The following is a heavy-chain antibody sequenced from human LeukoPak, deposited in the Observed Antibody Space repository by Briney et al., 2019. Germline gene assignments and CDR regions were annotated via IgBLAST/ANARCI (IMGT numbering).Heavy chain of an antibody. CDR3: ARDLRYSYGSYYYGMDV. J-gene: IGHJ6*02. CDR2: IYYSGST. Sequence: SEALSLTCTVSGGSISSYYWSWIRQPPGKGLEWIGYIYYSGSTNYNPSLKSRVTISVDTSKNQFSLKLSSVTAADTAVYYCARDLRYSYGSYYYGMDVWGQGTTVTVSS. V-gene: IGHV4-59*01. D-gene: IGHD5-18*01. CDR1: GGSISSYY.